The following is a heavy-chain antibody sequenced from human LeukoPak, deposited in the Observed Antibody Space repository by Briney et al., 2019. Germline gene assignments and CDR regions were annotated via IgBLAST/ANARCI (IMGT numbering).Heavy chain of an antibody. D-gene: IGHD6-13*01. CDR3: ASLLEQGIAAAGFFDP. CDR1: GGSISSYY. J-gene: IGHJ5*02. Sequence: SETLSLTCTVSGGSISSYYWSWIRQPAGKGLEWIGRIYTSGSTNYNPSLKSRVTMSVDTSKNQLSLKLSSVTAADTAVYYCASLLEQGIAAAGFFDPWGQGTLVTVSS. V-gene: IGHV4-4*07. CDR2: IYTSGST.